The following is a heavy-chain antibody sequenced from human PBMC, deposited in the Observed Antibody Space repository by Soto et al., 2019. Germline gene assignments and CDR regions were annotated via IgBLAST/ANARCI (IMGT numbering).Heavy chain of an antibody. D-gene: IGHD6-19*01. J-gene: IGHJ1*01. CDR3: AKAPAVAGTSYFQH. CDR2: ISWDGGST. CDR1: GFTFDDYA. V-gene: IGHV3-43D*04. Sequence: SGGSLRLSCAASGFTFDDYAMHWVRQAPGKGLGWVSLISWDGGSTYYADSVKGRFTISRDNSKNSLYLQMNSLRAEDTALYYCAKAPAVAGTSYFQHWGQGTLVTVYS.